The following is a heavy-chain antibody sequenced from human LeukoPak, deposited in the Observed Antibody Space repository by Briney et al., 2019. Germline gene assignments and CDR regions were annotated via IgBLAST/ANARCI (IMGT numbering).Heavy chain of an antibody. V-gene: IGHV3-53*01. CDR2: IYSGGST. D-gene: IGHD5-12*01. J-gene: IGHJ4*02. CDR1: GFTVSINY. Sequence: GGSLRLSCAASGFTVSINYMIWVRQAPGRGLEWVSVIYSGGSTYYADSVKGRFTISRENSKNTLYLQMNSLRAEDTAIYYCTGGYGLAKFYWGQGSLVTVSS. CDR3: TGGYGLAKFY.